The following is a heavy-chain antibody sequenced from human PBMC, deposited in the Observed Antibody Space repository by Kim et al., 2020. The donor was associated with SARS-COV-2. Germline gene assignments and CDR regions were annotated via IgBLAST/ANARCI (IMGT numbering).Heavy chain of an antibody. D-gene: IGHD3-9*01. CDR2: IYHSGST. CDR1: GGSISRSNW. J-gene: IGHJ5*02. Sequence: SETLSLTCAVSGGSISRSNWWSCVRQPPGKGLEWIGEIYHSGSTNYNPSLKSRVTISVDKSKNQFSLQLSSVTAADTAVYYCARASPGYFDWTAYNCFDPWGQGTLVTVSS. V-gene: IGHV4-4*02. CDR3: ARASPGYFDWTAYNCFDP.